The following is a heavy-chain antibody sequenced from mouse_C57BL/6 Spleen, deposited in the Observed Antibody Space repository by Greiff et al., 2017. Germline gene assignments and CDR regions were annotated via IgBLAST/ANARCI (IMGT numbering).Heavy chain of an antibody. CDR3: TRGGRGYFDY. J-gene: IGHJ2*01. Sequence: QVQLQQSGAELVKPGASVKISCKASGYAFSSYWMNWVKQRPGKGLEWIGQIYPGDGDTNYNGKFKGKATLTADKSSSTAYMQLSSLTSEDAAVYFGTRGGRGYFDYWGQGTTLTVSS. V-gene: IGHV1-80*01. CDR1: GYAFSSYW. CDR2: IYPGDGDT. D-gene: IGHD3-3*01.